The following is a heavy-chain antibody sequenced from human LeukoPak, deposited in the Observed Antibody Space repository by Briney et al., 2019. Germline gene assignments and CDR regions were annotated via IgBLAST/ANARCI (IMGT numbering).Heavy chain of an antibody. CDR3: ARDPATYSYDSSGIWDAFDI. CDR1: GGTFSSYA. D-gene: IGHD3-22*01. Sequence: ASVKVSCKASGGTFSSYAISWVRQAPGQGLEWMGGIIPIFGTANYAQKFQGRVTITTDESTSTAYMELSSLRSEDTAVYYCARDPATYSYDSSGIWDAFDIWGRGTMVTVSS. CDR2: IIPIFGTA. J-gene: IGHJ3*02. V-gene: IGHV1-69*05.